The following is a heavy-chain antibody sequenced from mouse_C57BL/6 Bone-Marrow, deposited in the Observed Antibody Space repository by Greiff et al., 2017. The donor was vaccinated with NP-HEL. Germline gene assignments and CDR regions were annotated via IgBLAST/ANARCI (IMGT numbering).Heavy chain of an antibody. V-gene: IGHV1-55*01. Sequence: QVQLQQPGAELVKPGASVKMSCKASGYTFTSYWITWVKQRPGQGLEWIGDIYPGSGSTKYNEKFKSKATLTVDTSSSTAYMQLSSLTSEDSAVYYCAREGDYSNLFDYWGQGTTLTVSS. CDR3: AREGDYSNLFDY. CDR1: GYTFTSYW. D-gene: IGHD2-5*01. J-gene: IGHJ2*01. CDR2: IYPGSGST.